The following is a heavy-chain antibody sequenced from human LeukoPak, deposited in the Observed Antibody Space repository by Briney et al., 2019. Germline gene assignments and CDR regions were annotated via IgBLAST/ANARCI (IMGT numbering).Heavy chain of an antibody. J-gene: IGHJ4*02. CDR1: GYTFTSYA. Sequence: ASVKVSCKASGYTFTSYAMHWVRQAPGQRLEWMRWINAGNGNTKYSQEFQGRVTITRDTSASTAYMELSSLRSEDMAVYYCARDWQLRWSQGGFDYWGQGTLLTVSS. D-gene: IGHD3-10*01. V-gene: IGHV1-3*03. CDR3: ARDWQLRWSQGGFDY. CDR2: INAGNGNT.